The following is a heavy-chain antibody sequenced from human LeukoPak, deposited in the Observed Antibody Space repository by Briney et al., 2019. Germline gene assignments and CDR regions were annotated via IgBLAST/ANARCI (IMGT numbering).Heavy chain of an antibody. CDR3: ARARDSGSYFEAFGI. Sequence: ASVTVSCKASRYTFTSYGISWVRQAPGQGLEWMGWISAYNGNTNYAQKLQGRVTMTTDTSTSTAYMELRSLRSDDTAVYYCARARDSGSYFEAFGIWGQGTMVTVSS. V-gene: IGHV1-18*01. D-gene: IGHD1-26*01. CDR2: ISAYNGNT. CDR1: RYTFTSYG. J-gene: IGHJ3*02.